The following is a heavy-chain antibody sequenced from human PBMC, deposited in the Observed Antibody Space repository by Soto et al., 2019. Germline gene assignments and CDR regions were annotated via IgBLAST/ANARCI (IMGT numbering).Heavy chain of an antibody. CDR2: ISSNSDTI. Sequence: EVQLVESGGGLVQPGRSLRLSCVASGFTADEYAMHWVRQAPGKGLEWVSGISSNSDTIDYADSVKGRFTISRDNDKNSLFLQMNSLSPEDTALYYCAKDMKWGGMTTIHYFDSWGQGTLVTVSS. D-gene: IGHD4-17*01. CDR3: AKDMKWGGMTTIHYFDS. V-gene: IGHV3-9*02. CDR1: GFTADEYA. J-gene: IGHJ4*02.